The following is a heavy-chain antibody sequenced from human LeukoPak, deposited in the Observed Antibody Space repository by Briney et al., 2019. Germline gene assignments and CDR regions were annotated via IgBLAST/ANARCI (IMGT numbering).Heavy chain of an antibody. CDR3: ARGDSYGYDY. D-gene: IGHD5-18*01. CDR2: ISYDGSNK. J-gene: IGHJ4*02. V-gene: IGHV3-30-3*01. Sequence: PGGSLRLSCAASGFTFSSYAMHWVRQAPGKGLEWVAVISYDGSNKYYADSVKGRFTISRDNSKNTLYLQMNSLRAEDTAVYYCARGDSYGYDYWGQGTLVTVSS. CDR1: GFTFSSYA.